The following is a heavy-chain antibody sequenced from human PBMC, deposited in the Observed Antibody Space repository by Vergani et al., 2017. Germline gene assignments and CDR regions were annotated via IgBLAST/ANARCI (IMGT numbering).Heavy chain of an antibody. CDR1: GFTFSSYA. D-gene: IGHD4-17*01. V-gene: IGHV3-23*04. J-gene: IGHJ6*02. CDR3: AKARGGDYFYYYGMDV. Sequence: EVQLVESGGGLVQPGGSLRLSCAASGFTFSSYAMSWVRQAPGKGLEWVSAISGSGGSTYYADSVKGRFTISRDNSKNTLYLQMNSLRAEDTAVYYCAKARGGDYFYYYGMDVWGQGTTVTVSS. CDR2: ISGSGGST.